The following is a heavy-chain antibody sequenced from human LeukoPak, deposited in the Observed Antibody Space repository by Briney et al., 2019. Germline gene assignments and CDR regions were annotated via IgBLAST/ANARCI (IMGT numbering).Heavy chain of an antibody. Sequence: ASVKVSCKASGYTFTGYYMHWVRQAPGQGLEWMGWINPNSGGTNYAQKFQGRVTMTRDTSISTAYMELSRLRSEDTAVYYCARDCSSTSCYAGYWGQGTLVTVSS. J-gene: IGHJ4*02. D-gene: IGHD2-2*01. CDR1: GYTFTGYY. CDR2: INPNSGGT. V-gene: IGHV1-2*02. CDR3: ARDCSSTSCYAGY.